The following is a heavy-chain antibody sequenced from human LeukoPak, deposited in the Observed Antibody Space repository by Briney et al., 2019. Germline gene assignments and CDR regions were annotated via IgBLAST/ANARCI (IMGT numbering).Heavy chain of an antibody. CDR3: ARDLAGGYNWNDISAFDI. J-gene: IGHJ3*02. D-gene: IGHD1-1*01. CDR2: IKQDGSAR. CDR1: GFTFSSHW. V-gene: IGHV3-7*03. Sequence: GGSLRLSCAASGFTFSSHWMSWVRQAPGKGLEWVANIKQDGSARSCVDSVKGRFTISRDNAKNSLYLQMNSLRAEDAAVYYCARDLAGGYNWNDISAFDIWGQGTMVTVSS.